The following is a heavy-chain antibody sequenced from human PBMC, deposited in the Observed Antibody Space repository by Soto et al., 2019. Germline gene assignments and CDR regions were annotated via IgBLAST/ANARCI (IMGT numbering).Heavy chain of an antibody. V-gene: IGHV1-69*13. Sequence: SVKVSCKASGGTFSSYAISWVRQAPGQGLEWMGGIIPIFGTANYAQKFQGRVTITADESTSTAYMELSSLRSEDTAVYYCSLTEVLAYMVRGVRYYYYGMDVWGQGTTVTVSS. CDR2: IIPIFGTA. CDR3: SLTEVLAYMVRGVRYYYYGMDV. CDR1: GGTFSSYA. J-gene: IGHJ6*02. D-gene: IGHD3-10*01.